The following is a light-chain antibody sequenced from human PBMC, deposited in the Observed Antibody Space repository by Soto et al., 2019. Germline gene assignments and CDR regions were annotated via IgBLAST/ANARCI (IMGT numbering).Light chain of an antibody. CDR3: QSYDSSLNGSVV. V-gene: IGLV1-40*01. J-gene: IGLJ2*01. CDR2: GNS. Sequence: QSVLTQPPSISGAPGPRVTITCTGGSSNIGAGYDVHWYQHLPGTAPKVLIYGNSNRPSGVPDRFSGSKSGTSASLAITGLRAEHEVHYYCQSYDSSLNGSVVFGGGTTLT. CDR1: SSNIGAGYD.